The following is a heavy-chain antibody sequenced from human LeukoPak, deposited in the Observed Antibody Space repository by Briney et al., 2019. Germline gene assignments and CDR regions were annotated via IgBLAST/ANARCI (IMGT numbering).Heavy chain of an antibody. Sequence: GGSLRLSCAASGFTFSSYWMSWVRQAPGKGLEWVANIKQDGSEKYYVDSVKGRFTISRDNAKNSLYLQMNSLRAEDSAVYYCARSTPEDIVVVPAAIPGYFQHWGQGTLVTVSS. CDR3: ARSTPEDIVVVPAAIPGYFQH. CDR1: GFTFSSYW. D-gene: IGHD2-2*02. V-gene: IGHV3-7*03. CDR2: IKQDGSEK. J-gene: IGHJ1*01.